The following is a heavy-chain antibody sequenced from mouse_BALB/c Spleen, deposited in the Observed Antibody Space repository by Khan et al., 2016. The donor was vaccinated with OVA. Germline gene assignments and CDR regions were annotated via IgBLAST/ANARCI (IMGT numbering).Heavy chain of an antibody. J-gene: IGHJ2*01. D-gene: IGHD1-1*01. CDR1: GYIFTSYW. CDR2: IYPGSDNT. CDR3: ARGKALCYFDY. V-gene: IGHV1-76*01. Sequence: QVQLKQSGAELVRPGASVKLSCKTSGYIFTSYWIHWVKQRSGQGLEWIARIYPGSDNTYSNEKFMDKATLTVAKSSSTTYMQHSSLKSEDSAVYFCARGKALCYFDYWGQGTTLTVSS.